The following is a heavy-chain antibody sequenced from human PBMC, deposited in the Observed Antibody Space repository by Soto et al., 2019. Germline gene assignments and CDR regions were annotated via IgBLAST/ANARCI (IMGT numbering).Heavy chain of an antibody. CDR1: GDSITSNYW. CDR3: ARNPFDY. J-gene: IGHJ4*02. V-gene: IGHV4-4*02. CDR2: VFHSGAV. Sequence: SETLSLTCAVSGDSITSNYWWSWVRQPPGKGLEWIGEVFHSGAVNCNPSLKSRVTISLDKSNNQFSLTLTSVTAADTAIYYCARNPFDYWGQGTLVTVSS.